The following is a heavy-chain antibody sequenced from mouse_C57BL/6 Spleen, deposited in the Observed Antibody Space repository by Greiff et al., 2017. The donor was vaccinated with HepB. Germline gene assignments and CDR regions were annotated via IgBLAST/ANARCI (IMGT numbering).Heavy chain of an antibody. CDR1: GYTFTDYE. J-gene: IGHJ2*01. D-gene: IGHD4-1*01. CDR3: TTGTAY. V-gene: IGHV1-15*01. CDR2: IDPETGGT. Sequence: VQLKESGAELVRPGASVTLSCKASGYTFTDYEMHWVKQTPVHGLEWIGAIDPETGGTAYNQKFKGKAILTADKSSSTAYMELRSLTSEDSAVYYCTTGTAYWGQGTTLTVSS.